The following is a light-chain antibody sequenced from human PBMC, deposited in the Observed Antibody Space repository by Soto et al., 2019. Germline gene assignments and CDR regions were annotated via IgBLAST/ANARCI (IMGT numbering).Light chain of an antibody. CDR1: QSVSSNY. J-gene: IGKJ5*01. CDR2: DAS. Sequence: EIVLTQSPATLSLSPGERATLSCRASQSVSSNYLAWYQHKPGQAPRLLIYDASTRATGIPDRFSGSGSGTDFTLTISRLEPEDFAVYYCQQYGSSPFTFGQGTRLEIK. CDR3: QQYGSSPFT. V-gene: IGKV3-20*01.